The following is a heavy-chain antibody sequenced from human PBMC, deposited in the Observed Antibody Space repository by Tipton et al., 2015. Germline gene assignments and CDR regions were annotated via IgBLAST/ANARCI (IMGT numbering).Heavy chain of an antibody. CDR2: ISYTDGA. CDR3: ARDLEHGMDV. CDR1: GGSVTSGSYY. V-gene: IGHV4-61*01. Sequence: TLSPTCTVSGGSVTSGSYYWSWIRQPPGKGLEWIGYISYTDGAHYNPALKSRVTISVDTSKNQFSLTLNSVAAADTAVYYCARDLEHGMDVWGHGTTVTVSS. D-gene: IGHD5-24*01. J-gene: IGHJ6*02.